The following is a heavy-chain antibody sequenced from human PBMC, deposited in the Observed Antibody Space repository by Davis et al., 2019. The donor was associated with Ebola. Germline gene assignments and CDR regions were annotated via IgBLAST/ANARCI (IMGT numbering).Heavy chain of an antibody. CDR2: FSYGDNT. J-gene: IGHJ3*02. D-gene: IGHD1-26*01. CDR1: GGSFTDYF. V-gene: IGHV4-59*05. CDR3: ARPWYSGTYYDAYDI. Sequence: MPSETLSLTCAVYGGSFTDYFWSWIRQPPGKGLEWVGSFSYGDNTHYYNPSLRSRVTISVDTSRNQFSLKLSSATAADTAVYYCARPWYSGTYYDAYDIWGQGTVVAVSS.